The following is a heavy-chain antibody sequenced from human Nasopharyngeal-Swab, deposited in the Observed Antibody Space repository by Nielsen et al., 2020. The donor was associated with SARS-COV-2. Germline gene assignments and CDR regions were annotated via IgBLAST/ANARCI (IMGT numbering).Heavy chain of an antibody. D-gene: IGHD1-1*01. V-gene: IGHV4-39*07. CDR3: ARDRNFVWNGAVGLDY. CDR2: IYNRGST. J-gene: IGHJ4*02. Sequence: WIRQPPGKGLEWIGSIYNRGSTDYNASLKRRVTISVDTSKNQFSLKLSTVTAADTAVYYCARDRNFVWNGAVGLDYWGQGTLVTVSS.